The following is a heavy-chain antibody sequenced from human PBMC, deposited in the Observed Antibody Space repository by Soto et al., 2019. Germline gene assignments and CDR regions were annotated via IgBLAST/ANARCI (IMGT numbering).Heavy chain of an antibody. V-gene: IGHV4-30-4*01. J-gene: IGHJ6*02. D-gene: IGHD6-6*01. CDR2: VSYTGST. CDR1: GGSITSRDFY. Sequence: QVQLQESGPGLLKPSQTLSLTCTVSGGSITSRDFYWIWVRQPPGKGLQWLGYVSYTGSTYYNPSLRGRLNISIDTSKRQFSLRLSSVTAADTALYYCARELGFIAAASNYYGMDVWGQGTTVTVSS. CDR3: ARELGFIAAASNYYGMDV.